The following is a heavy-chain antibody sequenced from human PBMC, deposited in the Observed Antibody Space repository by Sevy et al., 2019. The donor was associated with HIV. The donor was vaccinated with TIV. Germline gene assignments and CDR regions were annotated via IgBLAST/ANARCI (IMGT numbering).Heavy chain of an antibody. Sequence: GGSLRLSCAASGFTFSSYGMHWVRQAPGKGLEWVAVISYDGSNKYYADSVKGRFTMSRDNSKNTRYLQMNSLRAEDTAEYYCAKDHFHSRIVVVPAAMSYYYYGMDGGGEGTTVTVSS. D-gene: IGHD2-2*01. CDR1: GFTFSSYG. V-gene: IGHV3-30*18. CDR3: AKDHFHSRIVVVPAAMSYYYYGMDG. J-gene: IGHJ6*02. CDR2: ISYDGSNK.